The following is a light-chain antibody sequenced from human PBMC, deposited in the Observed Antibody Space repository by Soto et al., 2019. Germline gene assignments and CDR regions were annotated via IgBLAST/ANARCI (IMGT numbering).Light chain of an antibody. V-gene: IGKV3-20*01. CDR2: GAS. CDR1: QSVISNY. J-gene: IGKJ4*01. CDR3: QQYTSSPLT. Sequence: LVLTQSPGTLSLSPGERATLSCRASQSVISNYLAWFQQKPGQAPRLLIYGASSRATGIPDRFTDSGSGTDFTLTISWLEAGDSAVYSCQQYTSSPLTFGGGAKVEIK.